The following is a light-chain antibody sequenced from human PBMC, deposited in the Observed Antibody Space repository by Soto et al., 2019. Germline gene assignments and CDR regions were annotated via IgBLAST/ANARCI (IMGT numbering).Light chain of an antibody. V-gene: IGLV2-8*01. CDR3: SSFAGGGNPVL. J-gene: IGLJ2*01. CDR1: SSDVGGYNY. Sequence: QSALTQPPSASGSLGQSVTISCTGTSSDVGGYNYVSWHQQHPGKAPKLMIYEVTKRPSGVPDRFSGSKSGNTASLTASGLQAEDEADYYCSSFAGGGNPVLFGGGTKPPS. CDR2: EVT.